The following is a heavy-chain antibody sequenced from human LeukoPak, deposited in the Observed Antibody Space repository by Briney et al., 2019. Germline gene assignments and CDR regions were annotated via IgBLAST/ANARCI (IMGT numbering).Heavy chain of an antibody. CDR1: GLTFSSYW. J-gene: IGHJ4*02. CDR3: ARDLALYYDILTGYSLFDY. D-gene: IGHD3-9*01. CDR2: IKQDGSEK. Sequence: GGSLRLSCAASGLTFSSYWMSWVREAPGKGLERVANIKQDGSEKYYVDSVKGRFTISRDNAKNSLYLQMNSLRAEDTAVYYCARDLALYYDILTGYSLFDYWGQGTLVTVSS. V-gene: IGHV3-7*03.